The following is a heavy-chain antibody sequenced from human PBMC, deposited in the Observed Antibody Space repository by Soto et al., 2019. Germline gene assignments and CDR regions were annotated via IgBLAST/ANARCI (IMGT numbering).Heavy chain of an antibody. Sequence: SGPTLVNPTETLTLTCTVSGFSLSNARMGVNWVRQPPGKALEWLAHIFSNDEKSYSTSLKSRLTISKDTSKSQVVLTMTNMDPVDTATYYCARVYCGGDCGYYYYYGMDVWGQGTTVTVSS. V-gene: IGHV2-26*01. CDR2: IFSNDEK. J-gene: IGHJ6*02. CDR3: ARVYCGGDCGYYYYYGMDV. CDR1: GFSLSNARMG. D-gene: IGHD2-21*02.